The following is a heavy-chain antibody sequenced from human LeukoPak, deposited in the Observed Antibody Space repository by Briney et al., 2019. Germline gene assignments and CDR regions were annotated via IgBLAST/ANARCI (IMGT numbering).Heavy chain of an antibody. CDR3: ARSLPAAIIAANWFDP. V-gene: IGHV4-38-2*01. D-gene: IGHD2-2*01. CDR1: GYSISSGYY. Sequence: SETLSLTCAVSGYSISSGYYWGWIRQPPGKGLEWIGGIYHSGSTYYNPSLKSRVTISVDTSKNQFSLKLSSVTAADTAVYYCARSLPAAIIAANWFDPWGQGTLVTVSS. J-gene: IGHJ5*02. CDR2: IYHSGST.